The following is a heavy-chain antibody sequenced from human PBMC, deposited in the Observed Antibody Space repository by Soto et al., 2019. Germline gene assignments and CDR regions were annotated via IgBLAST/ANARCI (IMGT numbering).Heavy chain of an antibody. Sequence: EVQLVESGGGLVKPGGSLRLSCAASGFTFSSYSMNWVRQAPGKGLEWVSSISSSSSYIYYADSVKGRFTISRDNDKNSLYLQMNSLRAEDTAVYYCARGGFMFVDYWGQGTLVPVSS. CDR3: ARGGFMFVDY. CDR1: GFTFSSYS. V-gene: IGHV3-21*01. J-gene: IGHJ4*02. D-gene: IGHD3-16*01. CDR2: ISSSSSYI.